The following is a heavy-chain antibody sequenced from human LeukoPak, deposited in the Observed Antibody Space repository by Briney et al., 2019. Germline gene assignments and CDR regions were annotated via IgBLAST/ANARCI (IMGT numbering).Heavy chain of an antibody. CDR3: AREDIVLMAHAFDI. CDR2: IIPIFGTA. D-gene: IGHD2-8*01. J-gene: IGHJ3*02. CDR1: GGTFSSYA. V-gene: IGHV1-69*13. Sequence: SVKVSCKASGGTFSSYAISWVRQAPGQGLEWMGGIIPIFGTANYAQKFQGRVTITADESTSTAYMELSSLRSEDTAVYYCAREDIVLMAHAFDIWGQGTMVAVSS.